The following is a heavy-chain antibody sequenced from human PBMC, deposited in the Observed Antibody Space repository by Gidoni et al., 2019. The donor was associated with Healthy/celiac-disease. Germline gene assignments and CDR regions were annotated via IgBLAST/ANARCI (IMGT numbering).Heavy chain of an antibody. V-gene: IGHV2-70*01. CDR2: IDWDDDK. CDR1: GFSLSTSGMC. Sequence: QVTLRESGPALVKPTQTLTLTCTFSGFSLSTSGMCVSWLRQPPGKALEWLALIDWDDDKYYSTSLKTRLTISKDTSKNQVVLTMTNMDPVDTATYYCARSRLEDYGDYHGLLDYWGQGTLVTVSS. D-gene: IGHD4-17*01. J-gene: IGHJ4*02. CDR3: ARSRLEDYGDYHGLLDY.